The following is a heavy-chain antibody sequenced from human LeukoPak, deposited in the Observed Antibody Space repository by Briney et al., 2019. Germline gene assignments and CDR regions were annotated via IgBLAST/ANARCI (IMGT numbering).Heavy chain of an antibody. CDR2: ISSSGSTI. D-gene: IGHD3-16*01. CDR1: GFTFSSYE. V-gene: IGHV3-48*03. Sequence: GSLRLSCAASGFTFSSYEMNWVRQAPGKGLEWVSYISSSGSTIYYADSVKGRFTISRDNAKNTLYLQMNSLRAEDTAVYYCARGRLGDLAPFDYWGQGTLVTVSS. CDR3: ARGRLGDLAPFDY. J-gene: IGHJ4*02.